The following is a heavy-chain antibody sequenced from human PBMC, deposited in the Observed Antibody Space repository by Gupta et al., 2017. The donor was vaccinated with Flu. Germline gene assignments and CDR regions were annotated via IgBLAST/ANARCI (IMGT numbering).Heavy chain of an antibody. J-gene: IGHJ4*02. Sequence: VQLVESGGGLVQPGGSLRLSCAASGFTLSSYDMSWVRQAPGRGLEWVSFIRCSAVTYYGDPVRGRFTISRDNAKNSLYLQMSGLRDEDTAVYYCARGHWANWGQGTLVTVSS. CDR3: ARGHWAN. D-gene: IGHD3-16*01. V-gene: IGHV3-48*03. CDR1: GFTLSSYD. CDR2: IRCSAVT.